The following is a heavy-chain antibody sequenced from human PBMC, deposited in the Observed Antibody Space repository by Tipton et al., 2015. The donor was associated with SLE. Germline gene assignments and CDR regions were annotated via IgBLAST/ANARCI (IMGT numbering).Heavy chain of an antibody. D-gene: IGHD3-10*01. CDR1: GGTFSSYA. CDR2: IIPILGIA. Sequence: QLVQSGAEVKKPGSSVKVSCKASGGTFSSYAISWVRQAPGQGLEWMGRIIPILGIANYAQKFQGRVTITADKSTSTAYMELSSLRSEDTAVYYCAREIPMVRGVMTYYYYYMDVRGKGTTVTVSS. V-gene: IGHV1-69*09. CDR3: AREIPMVRGVMTYYYYYMDV. J-gene: IGHJ6*03.